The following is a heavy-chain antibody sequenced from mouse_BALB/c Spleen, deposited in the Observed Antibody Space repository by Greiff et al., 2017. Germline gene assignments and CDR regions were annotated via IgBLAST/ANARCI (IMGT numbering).Heavy chain of an antibody. Sequence: QVHVKQSGAELMKPGASVKISCKATGYTFSSYWIEWVKQRPGHGLEWIGEILPGSGSTNYNEKFKGKATFTADTSSNTAYMQLSSLTSEDSAVYYCARQRTYYRYDPFDYWGQGTTLTVSS. D-gene: IGHD2-14*01. CDR3: ARQRTYYRYDPFDY. CDR1: GYTFSSYW. J-gene: IGHJ2*01. CDR2: ILPGSGST. V-gene: IGHV1-9*01.